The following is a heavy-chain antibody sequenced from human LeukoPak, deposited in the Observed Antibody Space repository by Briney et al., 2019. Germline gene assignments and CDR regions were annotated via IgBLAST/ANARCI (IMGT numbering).Heavy chain of an antibody. D-gene: IGHD2-2*03. J-gene: IGHJ4*02. CDR2: IYYSGST. Sequence: PSETPSLTCTVSGGSISSSSYYCGWIRQPPGKGLEWIGSIYYSGSTYYSPSLKSRVTISVDPSKNQFSLKLSSVTAADTAVYYCARRTSVDIAKERTLDFDYWGQGTLVTVSS. CDR3: ARRTSVDIAKERTLDFDY. V-gene: IGHV4-39*01. CDR1: GGSISSSSYY.